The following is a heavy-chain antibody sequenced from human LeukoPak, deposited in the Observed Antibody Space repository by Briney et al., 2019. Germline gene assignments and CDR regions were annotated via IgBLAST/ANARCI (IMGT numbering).Heavy chain of an antibody. V-gene: IGHV1-69*13. CDR1: GGTFGSYA. D-gene: IGHD6-13*01. CDR2: IIPIFGTA. J-gene: IGHJ1*01. Sequence: SVKVSCKASGGTFGSYAISWVRQAPGQGLEWMGGIIPIFGTANYAQKFQGRVTITADESTSTAYMELSSLRSEDTAVYYCAREGPWSSSSWYGYFQHWGQGTLVTVSS. CDR3: AREGPWSSSSWYGYFQH.